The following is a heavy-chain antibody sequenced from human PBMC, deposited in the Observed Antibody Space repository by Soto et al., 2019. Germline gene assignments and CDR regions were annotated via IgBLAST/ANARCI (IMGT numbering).Heavy chain of an antibody. Sequence: GGSLRLSCAASGFTFSSYAMNWVRQAPGKGLEWVALISHDGINKYYADSVRGRFTISRDSSTNTLYLQMKSLRAADTAVYYCGRCTSTSCHLGSDYWGQGTLVTVSS. J-gene: IGHJ4*02. CDR2: ISHDGINK. V-gene: IGHV3-30-3*01. CDR1: GFTFSSYA. D-gene: IGHD2-2*01. CDR3: GRCTSTSCHLGSDY.